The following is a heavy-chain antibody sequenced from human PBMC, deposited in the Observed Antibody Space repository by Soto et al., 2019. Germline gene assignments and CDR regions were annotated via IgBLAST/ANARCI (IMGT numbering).Heavy chain of an antibody. CDR2: IIPIFGTA. D-gene: IGHD2-15*01. V-gene: IGHV1-69*13. CDR1: GGTFSSYA. CDR3: ARFNLAGLYYFDY. J-gene: IGHJ4*02. Sequence: SVKVSCKASGGTFSSYAIGWVRQAPGQGLEWMGGIIPIFGTANYAQKFQGRVTITADESTSTAYMELSSLRYEDTAVYYCARFNLAGLYYFDYWGQGTLVTVSS.